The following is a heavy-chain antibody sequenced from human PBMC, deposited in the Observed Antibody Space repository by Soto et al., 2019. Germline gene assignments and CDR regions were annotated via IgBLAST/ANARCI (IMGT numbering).Heavy chain of an antibody. V-gene: IGHV3-23*01. CDR2: ITGRGGNI. Sequence: EVQLLVSGGGLVQPGGSLRLSCAASGFTFSYYAMSWVRQAPGKGPEWVSGITGRGGNIYYADSVKGRFTISRDNSKNTLSLQMNSLRVEDTAVYYCASLEQWLPRDYWGQGTLVTVSS. D-gene: IGHD6-19*01. CDR1: GFTFSYYA. J-gene: IGHJ4*02. CDR3: ASLEQWLPRDY.